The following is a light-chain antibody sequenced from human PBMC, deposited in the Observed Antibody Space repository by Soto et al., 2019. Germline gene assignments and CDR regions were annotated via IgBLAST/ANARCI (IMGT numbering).Light chain of an antibody. CDR3: QQYYSYPWT. Sequence: AIRMTQSPSSFSASTGDRVTITCRASQGISSYLAWYQQKPGKAPKLLIYAASTLQSGVPSRFSGSGSGTDLTLTIRCLQSEDFATYYCQQYYSYPWTFGQGTKVEIK. V-gene: IGKV1-8*01. J-gene: IGKJ1*01. CDR2: AAS. CDR1: QGISSY.